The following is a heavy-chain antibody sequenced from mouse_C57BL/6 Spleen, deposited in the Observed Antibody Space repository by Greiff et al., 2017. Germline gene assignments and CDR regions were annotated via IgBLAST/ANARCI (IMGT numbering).Heavy chain of an antibody. V-gene: IGHV5-17*01. Sequence: EVKLMESGGGLVKPGGSLKLSCAASGFTFSDYGMHWVRQAPEKGLEWVAYISSGSSTIYYADTVKGRFTISRDNAKNTLFLQMTSLRSEDTAMYYCARDGYWYFDDWGQGTTLTVSS. D-gene: IGHD2-3*01. CDR1: GFTFSDYG. CDR2: ISSGSSTI. CDR3: ARDGYWYFDD. J-gene: IGHJ2*01.